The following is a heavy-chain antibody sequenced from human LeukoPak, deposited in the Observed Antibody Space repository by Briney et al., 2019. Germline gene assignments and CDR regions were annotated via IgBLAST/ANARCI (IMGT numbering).Heavy chain of an antibody. CDR1: GYTFTSYG. D-gene: IGHD3-9*01. J-gene: IGHJ4*02. V-gene: IGHV1-18*01. CDR3: ARMGGYYDILTGYYPPLYYFDY. CDR2: ISAYNGNT. Sequence: ASVKVSCKASGYTFTSYGISWVRQASGQGLEWMGWISAYNGNTNYAQKLQGRVTMTTDTSTSTAYMELRSLRSDDTAVYYCARMGGYYDILTGYYPPLYYFDYWGQGTLVTVSS.